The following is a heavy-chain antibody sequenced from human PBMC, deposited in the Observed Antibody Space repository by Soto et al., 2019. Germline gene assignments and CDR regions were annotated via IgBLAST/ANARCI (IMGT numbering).Heavy chain of an antibody. CDR2: IYYSGSS. D-gene: IGHD3-16*01. CDR1: GGSISSGGYY. Sequence: QVQLQESGPGLVKPSQTLSLTCTVSGGSISSGGYYWSWIRQHPGKGLEWIGYIYYSGSSYYNPSLKSRVTISVDTSKNQFSLKLSSVTAADTAVYYCARSDPFGGATDPWGQGTLVTVSS. J-gene: IGHJ5*02. CDR3: ARSDPFGGATDP. V-gene: IGHV4-31*03.